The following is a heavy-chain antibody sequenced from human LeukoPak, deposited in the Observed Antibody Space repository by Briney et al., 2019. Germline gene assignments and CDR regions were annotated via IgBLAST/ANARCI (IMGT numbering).Heavy chain of an antibody. CDR1: GFTFSSYA. Sequence: GGSLRLPCAASGFTFSSYAMSWVRQAPGKGLEWVSAISGSGGSTYYADSVKGRFTISRDNSKNTLYLQMNSLRAEDTAVYYCARGGYSYGYIGFDYWGQGTLVTVSS. CDR3: ARGGYSYGYIGFDY. D-gene: IGHD5-18*01. V-gene: IGHV3-23*01. CDR2: ISGSGGST. J-gene: IGHJ4*02.